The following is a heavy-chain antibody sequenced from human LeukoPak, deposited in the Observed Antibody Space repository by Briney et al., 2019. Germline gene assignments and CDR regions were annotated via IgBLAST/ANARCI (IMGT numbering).Heavy chain of an antibody. J-gene: IGHJ4*02. D-gene: IGHD2-15*01. Sequence: GASVKVSCEASGYTFTGYYMHWVRQAPGQGLEWMGWINPNSGGTNYAQKFQGRVTMTRDTSISTAYMELSRLRSDDTAVYYCARADVVVVAATSVDYWGQGTLVTVSS. CDR1: GYTFTGYY. CDR3: ARADVVVVAATSVDY. CDR2: INPNSGGT. V-gene: IGHV1-2*02.